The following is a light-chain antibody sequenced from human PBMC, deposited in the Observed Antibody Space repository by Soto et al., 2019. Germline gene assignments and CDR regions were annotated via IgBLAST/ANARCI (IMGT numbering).Light chain of an antibody. V-gene: IGKV3D-15*01. J-gene: IGKJ5*01. CDR1: QGVSGD. Sequence: ILMTHFSATLSVSLVQGATLSCRASQGVSGDLAWYQKKPGQATRLLIFAASTRATGIPDRFSGSGSGTDFTPTISIVEPEDFAVFCCQHYSSSPLTFGGGTRLEIK. CDR2: AAS. CDR3: QHYSSSPLT.